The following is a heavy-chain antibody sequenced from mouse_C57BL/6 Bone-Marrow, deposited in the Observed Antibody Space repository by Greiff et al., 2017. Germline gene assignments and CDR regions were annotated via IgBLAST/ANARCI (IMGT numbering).Heavy chain of an antibody. CDR3: ARGITTVVEGFAY. J-gene: IGHJ3*01. V-gene: IGHV1-55*01. CDR2: IYPGSGST. D-gene: IGHD1-1*01. CDR1: GYTFTSYW. Sequence: QVQLKESGAELVKPGASVKMSCKASGYTFTSYWITWVKQRPGQGLEWIGDIYPGSGSTNYNEKFKSKATLTVDTSSSTAYMQLRSLTSEDSAVYYCARGITTVVEGFAYWGQGTLVTVSA.